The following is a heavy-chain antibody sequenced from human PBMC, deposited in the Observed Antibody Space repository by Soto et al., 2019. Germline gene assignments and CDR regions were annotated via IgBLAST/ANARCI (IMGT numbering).Heavy chain of an antibody. J-gene: IGHJ4*02. Sequence: PGGSLRLSCAASGFTFSSYGMHWVRQAPGKGLEWVAVISYDGSNKYYADSVKGRFTISRDNSKNTLYLQMNSLRAEDTAVYYCAKDLGLGSYKMDYWGQETLVTVSS. D-gene: IGHD1-26*01. CDR1: GFTFSSYG. V-gene: IGHV3-30*18. CDR2: ISYDGSNK. CDR3: AKDLGLGSYKMDY.